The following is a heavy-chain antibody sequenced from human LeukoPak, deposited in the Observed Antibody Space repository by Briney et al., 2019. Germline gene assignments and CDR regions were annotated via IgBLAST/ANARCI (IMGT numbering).Heavy chain of an antibody. Sequence: SETLSLTCTVSGGSISSYYWSSIRQPAGKGLEWIGHNSTSGTTNYNPSLKSRVTMSVDASKNQLSLKVSSVTAADTAVYYCARDYYDLLTGYYRFDYWGQGTLVTVSS. V-gene: IGHV4-4*07. J-gene: IGHJ4*02. CDR2: NSTSGTT. CDR1: GGSISSYY. D-gene: IGHD3-9*01. CDR3: ARDYYDLLTGYYRFDY.